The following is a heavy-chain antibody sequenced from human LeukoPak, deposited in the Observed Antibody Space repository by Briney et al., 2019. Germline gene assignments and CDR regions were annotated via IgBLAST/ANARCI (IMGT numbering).Heavy chain of an antibody. Sequence: ASVKVSFKASGYTFTSHSISWVRQAPGQGLEWMGWISAYNGNTNYAQKFQGRVTLTTDTSTSTAYMELTSLRSDDTAVYYCARAYCSGDRCYSNNPKTFDYWGQGTLVTVSS. D-gene: IGHD2-15*01. CDR2: ISAYNGNT. J-gene: IGHJ4*02. CDR1: GYTFTSHS. CDR3: ARAYCSGDRCYSNNPKTFDY. V-gene: IGHV1-18*01.